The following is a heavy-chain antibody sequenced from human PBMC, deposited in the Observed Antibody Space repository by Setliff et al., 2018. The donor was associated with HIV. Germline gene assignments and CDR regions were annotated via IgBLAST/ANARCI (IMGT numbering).Heavy chain of an antibody. D-gene: IGHD3-3*01. J-gene: IGHJ4*03. CDR1: GGSFSDYY. Sequence: PSETLSLTCAVHGGSFSDYYWSWIRQPPGKGLEWIGEITHSGRSNYSPSFRSRVTTSMDTSKNQFSLKLSSVTAADTAVYYCARSIVPVASGYYYFEYWVPETLLVTVSS. V-gene: IGHV4-34*01. CDR2: ITHSGRS. CDR3: ARSIVPVASGYYYFEY.